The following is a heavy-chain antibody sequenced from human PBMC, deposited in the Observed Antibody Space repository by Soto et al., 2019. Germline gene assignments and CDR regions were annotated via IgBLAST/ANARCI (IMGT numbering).Heavy chain of an antibody. J-gene: IGHJ5*02. CDR1: GGTFSSYA. CDR3: AGTLYCSITSCQPPNWFDP. CDR2: IIPIFGTA. V-gene: IGHV1-69*06. Sequence: QVQLVQSGAEVKKPGSSVKVSCKASGGTFSSYAISWVRQAPGQGLEWMGGIIPIFGTANYAQKFQGRVTITADKSTSTAYMELSSLRSEDTAMYYCAGTLYCSITSCQPPNWFDPWGQGTLVTVSS. D-gene: IGHD2-2*01.